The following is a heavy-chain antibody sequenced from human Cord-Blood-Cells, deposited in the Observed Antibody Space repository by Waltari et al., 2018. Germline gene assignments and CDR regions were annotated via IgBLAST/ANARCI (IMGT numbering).Heavy chain of an antibody. V-gene: IGHV1-2*02. D-gene: IGHD3-10*01. CDR3: ARDYYGSGSYPPFDY. CDR2: INPNSGGT. J-gene: IGHJ4*02. CDR1: GYTFTGYH. Sequence: QVQLVQSGAEVQKPAASVKVSCKASGYTFTGYHMHWVRQAPGQGLEWMGWINPNSGGTNYAQKFQGRVTMTRDTSISTAYMELSRLRSDDTAVYYCARDYYGSGSYPPFDYWGQGTLVTVSS.